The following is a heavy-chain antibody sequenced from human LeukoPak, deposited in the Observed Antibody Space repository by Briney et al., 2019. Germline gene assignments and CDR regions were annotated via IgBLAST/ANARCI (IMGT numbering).Heavy chain of an antibody. Sequence: ASVKVSCKASGYTFTSYDINWVRQATGQGLEWMGWMNPHSGNTGYAQKFQGRVTLTRNTSISTAYMELSSLRSEDTAVYYCARGPTRGYYDSSGYCDYWGQGTLVTVSS. V-gene: IGHV1-8*01. CDR3: ARGPTRGYYDSSGYCDY. D-gene: IGHD3-22*01. CDR1: GYTFTSYD. J-gene: IGHJ4*02. CDR2: MNPHSGNT.